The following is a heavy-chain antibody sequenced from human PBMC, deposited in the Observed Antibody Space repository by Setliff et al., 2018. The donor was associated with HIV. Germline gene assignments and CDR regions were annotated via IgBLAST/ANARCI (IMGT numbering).Heavy chain of an antibody. CDR3: ATDCAVVGGTGSLDS. V-gene: IGHV3-7*05. D-gene: IGHD1-26*01. Sequence: PGGPLRLSCAASGFTFSTYWMSWVRQAPGKGLEWVANIKQDGSEKNYMDSVKGRFTISRDNAKNSLYIQMNSLRVEDTAVYYCATDCAVVGGTGSLDSWGQGTLGTVSS. J-gene: IGHJ4*02. CDR1: GFTFSTYW. CDR2: IKQDGSEK.